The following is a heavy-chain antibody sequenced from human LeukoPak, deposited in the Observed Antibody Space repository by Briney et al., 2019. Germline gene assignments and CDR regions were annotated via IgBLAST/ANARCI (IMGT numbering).Heavy chain of an antibody. J-gene: IGHJ4*02. CDR2: ISDDSSHI. CDR1: GFTFSAYS. Sequence: GGSLRLSCAVSGFTFSAYSVNWVRRAPGKGLEWISSISDDSSHIYYADSVKGRFAISRDNAKNSVYLQMNSLRAEDTAVYYCARNNYYDSSGYDYWGQGTLVTVSS. D-gene: IGHD3-22*01. V-gene: IGHV3-21*01. CDR3: ARNNYYDSSGYDY.